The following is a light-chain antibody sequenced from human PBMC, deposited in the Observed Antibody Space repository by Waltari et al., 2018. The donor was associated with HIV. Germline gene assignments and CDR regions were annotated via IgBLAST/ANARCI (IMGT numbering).Light chain of an antibody. Sequence: QLALTQSPSASASVGASVNLTCTLSSGHSHYDIAWHHQQPEKGPRYLMKVNSDGSHKKEDGVPDRFSGSSSGAERYLTISSLQSEDEGDYYCQTWGSGIHVVFGGGTKVTVL. CDR2: VNSDGSH. V-gene: IGLV4-69*01. CDR3: QTWGSGIHVV. J-gene: IGLJ2*01. CDR1: SGHSHYD.